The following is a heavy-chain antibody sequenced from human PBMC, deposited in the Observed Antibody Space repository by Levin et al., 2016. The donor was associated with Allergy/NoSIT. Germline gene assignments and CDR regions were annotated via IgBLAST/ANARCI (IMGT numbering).Heavy chain of an antibody. J-gene: IGHJ4*02. Sequence: GESLKISCAASGFMFDEYAMHWVRQAPGKGLEWVSLITWDGDDTDYADSVKGRFTISRDNNKNSLYLQLNSLRAEDTAVYYCAKDIIVGSSWLYFDSWGQGTLVTVSS. CDR2: ITWDGDDT. CDR3: AKDIIVGSSWLYFDS. V-gene: IGHV3-43D*03. CDR1: GFMFDEYA. D-gene: IGHD6-13*01.